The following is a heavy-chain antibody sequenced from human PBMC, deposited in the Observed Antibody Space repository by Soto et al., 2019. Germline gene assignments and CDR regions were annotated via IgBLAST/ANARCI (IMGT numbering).Heavy chain of an antibody. CDR3: ASGVLRFLEWTNGYYYGMDV. CDR1: GGTFSSYA. V-gene: IGHV1-69*06. J-gene: IGHJ6*02. Sequence: SVKVSCKASGGTFSSYAISWVRQAPGQGLEWMGGIIPIFGTANYAQKFQGRVTITADKSTSTAYMELSSLRSEDTAVYYCASGVLRFLEWTNGYYYGMDVWGQGTTVTVSS. CDR2: IIPIFGTA. D-gene: IGHD3-3*01.